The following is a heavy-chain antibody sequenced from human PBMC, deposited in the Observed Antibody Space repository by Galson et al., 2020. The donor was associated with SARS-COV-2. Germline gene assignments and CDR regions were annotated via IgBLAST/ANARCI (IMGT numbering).Heavy chain of an antibody. J-gene: IGHJ4*02. Sequence: TGGSLRPSCAAPGFTFSSYVMIWVRQAPGKGLEWVSAITGSGPSPYYADSVKGRFTISRGNSKNTVYLKMNSLGDEDTAVYYCAVRGSSWYFDYLGQGTLVTVSS. CDR2: ITGSGPSP. D-gene: IGHD6-6*01. CDR1: GFTFSSYV. CDR3: AVRGSSWYFDY. V-gene: IGHV3-23*01.